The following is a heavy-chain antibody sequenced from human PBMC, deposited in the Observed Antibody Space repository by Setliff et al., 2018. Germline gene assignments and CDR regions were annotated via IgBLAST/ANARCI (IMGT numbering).Heavy chain of an antibody. V-gene: IGHV1-2*02. CDR1: GNRFTDYN. CDR2: INPDSGDT. CDR3: VRSGKFGMRFWFDQ. D-gene: IGHD1-26*01. J-gene: IGHJ5*02. Sequence: ASVKVSCKASGNRFTDYNLHWVRQAPGQGLEWMGWINPDSGDTHSAQKFQGGVTMTRDTSINTAYMELGSLTSDDTAFYYCVRSGKFGMRFWFDQWGQGTLVTVSS.